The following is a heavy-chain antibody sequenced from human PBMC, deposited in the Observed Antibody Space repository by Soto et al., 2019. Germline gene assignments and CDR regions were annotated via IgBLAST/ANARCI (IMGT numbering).Heavy chain of an antibody. Sequence: SETLSLTCTVSGASITFGGYSWSWIRQTPGKGLEWIGYINHLETTFYNPSFESRLTLSIDRAKNQFSLKLHSMSAADRALYFCARGGGSDSFDYWGHGILVTVSS. CDR3: ARGGGSDSFDY. D-gene: IGHD1-26*01. V-gene: IGHV4-30-2*01. CDR2: INHLETT. CDR1: GASITFGGYS. J-gene: IGHJ4*01.